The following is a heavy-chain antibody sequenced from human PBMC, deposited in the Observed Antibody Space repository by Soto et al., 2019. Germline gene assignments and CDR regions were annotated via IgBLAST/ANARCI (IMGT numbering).Heavy chain of an antibody. CDR1: GFTLRRYV. CDR2: TSYDGSNK. CDR3: ARWGTTGGLDV. D-gene: IGHD3-16*01. V-gene: IGHV3-33*05. J-gene: IGHJ1*01. Sequence: QVQLVESGGGVVQPGTSLRLSCVGSGFTLRRYVIHWVRQAPGKGLEWVALTSYDGSNKDYGDSVKGRFTISRDNSRNTVDLQMDSLRREDTALYYCARWGTTGGLDVWGQGTLVSVSS.